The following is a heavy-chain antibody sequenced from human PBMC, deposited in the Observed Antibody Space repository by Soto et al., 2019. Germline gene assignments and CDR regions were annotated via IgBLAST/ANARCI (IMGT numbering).Heavy chain of an antibody. CDR1: GGSFSGYY. CDR2: INHSGST. CDR3: ARGFRAVVVNLDAFDI. D-gene: IGHD3-22*01. J-gene: IGHJ3*02. Sequence: SETLSLTCAVYGGSFSGYYWSWIRQPPGKGLEWIGEINHSGSTNYNPSLKSRVTISVDTSKNQFSLKLSSVTAADTAVYYCARGFRAVVVNLDAFDIWGQGTMVTVSS. V-gene: IGHV4-34*01.